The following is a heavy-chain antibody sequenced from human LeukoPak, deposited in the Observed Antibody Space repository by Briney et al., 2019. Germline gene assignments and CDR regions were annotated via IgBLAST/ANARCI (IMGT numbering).Heavy chain of an antibody. J-gene: IGHJ4*02. Sequence: SGGSLRLSCGASGFTFSNGWMNWVRQAPGKGLEWVGRIKSKSVGGTIEYAPPVKGRFTISRDNSKNTVYLQMNSLRTEDTAVYHCAKDLAGSYYGGGQRYYFDYWGQGTLVTVSS. D-gene: IGHD3-10*01. CDR1: GFTFSNGW. V-gene: IGHV3-15*01. CDR3: AKDLAGSYYGGGQRYYFDY. CDR2: IKSKSVGGTI.